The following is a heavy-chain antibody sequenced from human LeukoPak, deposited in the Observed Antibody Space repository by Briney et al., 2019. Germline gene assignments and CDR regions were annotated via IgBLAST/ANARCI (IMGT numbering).Heavy chain of an antibody. CDR1: GGSISSYY. V-gene: IGHV4-59*01. Sequence: SETLSLTCTVSGGSISSYYWSWIRQPPGKGLEWIGYIYYSGSTNYNPSLKGRVTISVDTSKNQFSLKLSSVTAADTAVYYRARERGFAFDIWGQGTMVTVSS. CDR3: ARERGFAFDI. J-gene: IGHJ3*02. CDR2: IYYSGST. D-gene: IGHD3-22*01.